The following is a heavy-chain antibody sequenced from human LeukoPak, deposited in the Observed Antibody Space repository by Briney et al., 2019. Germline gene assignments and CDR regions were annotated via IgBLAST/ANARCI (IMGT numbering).Heavy chain of an antibody. D-gene: IGHD2-15*01. CDR3: ARDRRSGEDSNF. V-gene: IGHV4-59*01. CDR2: IYYSGST. J-gene: IGHJ4*02. CDR1: GGSISSYY. Sequence: SETLSLTCTVSGGSISSYYWSWIRQPPGKGLEWIGHIYYSGSTNYNPSLRSRVTISVDTSKNQFSLKLSSVTAADTAVYYCARDRRSGEDSNFWGQGTLVTVSS.